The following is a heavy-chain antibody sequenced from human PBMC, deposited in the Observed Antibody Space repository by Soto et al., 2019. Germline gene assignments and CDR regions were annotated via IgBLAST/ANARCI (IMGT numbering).Heavy chain of an antibody. Sequence: SETLSLTCAVYGGSFSGYYWSWIRQPPGKGLEWIGEINHSGSTNYNPSLKSRVTISVDTSKNQFSLKLSSVTAADTAVYYCARVLLQLVHDYYYYYGMDVGGQGTTVTVS. D-gene: IGHD6-13*01. CDR1: GGSFSGYY. J-gene: IGHJ6*02. CDR2: INHSGST. CDR3: ARVLLQLVHDYYYYYGMDV. V-gene: IGHV4-34*01.